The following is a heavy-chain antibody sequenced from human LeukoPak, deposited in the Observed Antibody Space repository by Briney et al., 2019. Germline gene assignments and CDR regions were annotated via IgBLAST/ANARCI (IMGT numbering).Heavy chain of an antibody. CDR1: GGSFSGYY. Sequence: SETLSLTCAVYGGSFSGYYWSWIRQPPGKGLEWIGEINHSGSTNYNPSLKSRVTISVDTSKNQFSLKLSSVTAADTAVYYCAREKGDDNSGYYYNWFDPWGQGTLVTVSS. CDR3: AREKGDDNSGYYYNWFDP. CDR2: INHSGST. V-gene: IGHV4-34*01. J-gene: IGHJ5*02. D-gene: IGHD3-22*01.